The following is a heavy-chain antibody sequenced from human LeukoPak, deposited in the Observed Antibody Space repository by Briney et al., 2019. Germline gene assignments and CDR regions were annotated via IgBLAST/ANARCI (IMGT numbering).Heavy chain of an antibody. V-gene: IGHV4-4*02. CDR3: ARDPSSFGGWYDY. CDR2: VSDCGRS. Sequence: GSLRLSCAASGFTFSNAWMIWVRQAPGKGLEWIGEVSDCGRSNYNPSLESRLTISVDTSKNQFSLKLSSVTAADTAVYYCARDPSSFGGWYDYWGQGTLVTVSS. J-gene: IGHJ4*02. CDR1: GFTFSNAW. D-gene: IGHD6-19*01.